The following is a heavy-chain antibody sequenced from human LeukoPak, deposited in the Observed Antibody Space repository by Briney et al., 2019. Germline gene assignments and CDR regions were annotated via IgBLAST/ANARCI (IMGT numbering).Heavy chain of an antibody. D-gene: IGHD3-3*02. V-gene: IGHV4-39*01. Sequence: SQTLSLTCTVSGGSISSTGYYWGWIRQPPGKGLEWIGSVSYSGSTYYNPSLKSRVTTSVDTSKNQFSLKLSSVTAADTAVYCCARWGQFWSGYYSFDYWGQGTLVTVSS. CDR3: ARWGQFWSGYYSFDY. J-gene: IGHJ4*02. CDR2: VSYSGST. CDR1: GGSISSTGYY.